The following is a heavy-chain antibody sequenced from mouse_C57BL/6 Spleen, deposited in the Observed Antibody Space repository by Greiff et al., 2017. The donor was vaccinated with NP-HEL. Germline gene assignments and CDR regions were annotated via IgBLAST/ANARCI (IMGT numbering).Heavy chain of an antibody. Sequence: QVQLKQPGAELVKPGASVKLSCKASGYTFTSYWMQWVKQRPGQGLEWIGEIDPSDSYTNYNQKFKGKATLTVDTSSSTAYMQLSSLTSEDSAVYYCARKLGRFDYWGQGTTLTVSS. CDR3: ARKLGRFDY. V-gene: IGHV1-50*01. CDR1: GYTFTSYW. D-gene: IGHD4-1*01. CDR2: IDPSDSYT. J-gene: IGHJ2*01.